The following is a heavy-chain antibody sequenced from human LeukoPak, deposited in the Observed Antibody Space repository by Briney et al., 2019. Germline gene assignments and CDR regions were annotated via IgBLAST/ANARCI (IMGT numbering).Heavy chain of an antibody. D-gene: IGHD6-13*01. CDR3: ARIEAAEDY. Sequence: PGGSLRLSCAASGXTFSRYWMSWVRQAPGKGLEWVANINHDGNEKHYVDSVKGRFTMSRDNAKNSLYLQMNGLRAEDTAVYYCARIEAAEDYWGQGTLVTVSS. CDR2: INHDGNEK. V-gene: IGHV3-7*04. J-gene: IGHJ4*02. CDR1: GXTFSRYW.